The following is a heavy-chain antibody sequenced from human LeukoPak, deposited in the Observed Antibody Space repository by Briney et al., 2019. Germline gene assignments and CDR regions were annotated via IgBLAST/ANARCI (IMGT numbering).Heavy chain of an antibody. Sequence: GGSLRLSCAASGFTFSSYGMSWVRQAPGKGLEWVSAISGSGGSTYYADSVKGRFTISRDNSKNTLYLQMNSLRAEDTAVYYCARDRWYGDYGYYYYYMDVWGKGTTVTISS. V-gene: IGHV3-23*01. CDR2: ISGSGGST. J-gene: IGHJ6*03. D-gene: IGHD4-17*01. CDR3: ARDRWYGDYGYYYYYMDV. CDR1: GFTFSSYG.